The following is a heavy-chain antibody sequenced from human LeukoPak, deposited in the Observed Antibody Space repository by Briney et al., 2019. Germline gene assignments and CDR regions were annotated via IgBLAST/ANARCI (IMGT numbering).Heavy chain of an antibody. V-gene: IGHV4-59*01. J-gene: IGHJ4*02. D-gene: IGHD4-17*01. Sequence: SETLSLTCTVSGGSISSYYWSWIRHPPGKGLEWIGYIYYSGSTNYNPSLKSRVTISVDTSKNQFSLKLSSVTAADTAVYYCASGYYGTRTLAFDYWGQGTLVTVSS. CDR2: IYYSGST. CDR1: GGSISSYY. CDR3: ASGYYGTRTLAFDY.